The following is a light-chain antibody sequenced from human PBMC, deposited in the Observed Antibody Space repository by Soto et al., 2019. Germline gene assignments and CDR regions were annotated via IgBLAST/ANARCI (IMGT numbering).Light chain of an antibody. CDR2: SNS. CDR3: AAWDDSLSCPV. Sequence: QSVLTQPPSASGTPGQRVTISCSGRRSNIGTNYVYWYQQFPGTAPKLLIYSNSHRPSGVPDRFSGSKSGTSASLAISGLRSDDEADYYCAAWDDSLSCPVFGGGTKLTVL. J-gene: IGLJ3*02. V-gene: IGLV1-47*02. CDR1: RSNIGTNY.